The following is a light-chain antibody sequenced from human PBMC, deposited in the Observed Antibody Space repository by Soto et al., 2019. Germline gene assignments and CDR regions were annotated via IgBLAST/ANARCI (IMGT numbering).Light chain of an antibody. CDR2: EVT. J-gene: IGLJ1*01. CDR1: SGDVGAYNY. V-gene: IGLV2-14*01. CDR3: ISYTGKSASYV. Sequence: QSALAQPASVSGSPGQSITISCSGTSGDVGAYNYVAWYQQHPGKAPKLIIYEVTNRPSGVSYRFSASKSGNTASLTISELHSEDEADYYCISYTGKSASYVFGTGTKVTVL.